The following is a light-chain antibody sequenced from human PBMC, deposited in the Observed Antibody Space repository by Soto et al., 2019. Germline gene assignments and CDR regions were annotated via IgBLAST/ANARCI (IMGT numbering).Light chain of an antibody. CDR3: QGSPLNSWA. CDR2: KAS. Sequence: DIHMTQAPSILSGSVGDRVPIPCRASQTIRSWVAWYQQKPGKAPKLSIYKASTLKSGVPSTFSGSGSVTEYPITVISLQPVDVGTSDRQGSPLNSWALGRGTKVDIK. CDR1: QTIRSW. V-gene: IGKV1-5*03. J-gene: IGKJ1*01.